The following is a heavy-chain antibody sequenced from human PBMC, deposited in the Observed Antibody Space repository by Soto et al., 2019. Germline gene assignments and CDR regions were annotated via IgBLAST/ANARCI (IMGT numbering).Heavy chain of an antibody. J-gene: IGHJ3*02. CDR3: ARSYGDYVSPANAFDI. D-gene: IGHD4-17*01. Sequence: ASVKVSCKASGYTFTGYYMHWVRQAPGQGLEWMGWINPNSGGTNYAQKFQGWVTMTRDTSISTAYMELSRLRSDDTAVYYCARSYGDYVSPANAFDIWGQGTMVTVSS. V-gene: IGHV1-2*04. CDR2: INPNSGGT. CDR1: GYTFTGYY.